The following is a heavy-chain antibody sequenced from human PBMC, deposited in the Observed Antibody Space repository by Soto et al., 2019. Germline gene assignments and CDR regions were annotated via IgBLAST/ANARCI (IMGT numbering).Heavy chain of an antibody. CDR2: IYYSGST. D-gene: IGHD3-22*01. CDR1: GGSISSSSYY. V-gene: IGHV4-39*01. CDR3: ARLGDYYDSSAKYYFDY. Sequence: SETLSLTCTVSGGSISSSSYYWGWIRQPPGKGLEWIGSIYYSGSTYYNPSLKSRVTISVDTSKNQFSLKLSSVTAADTAVYYCARLGDYYDSSAKYYFDYWGQGTLVTVS. J-gene: IGHJ4*02.